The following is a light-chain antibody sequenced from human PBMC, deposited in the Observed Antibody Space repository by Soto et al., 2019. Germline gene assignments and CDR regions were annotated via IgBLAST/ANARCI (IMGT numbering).Light chain of an antibody. V-gene: IGLV2-23*03. J-gene: IGLJ1*01. CDR3: CSYAGSSTV. CDR2: EGS. Sequence: QSALTQPASVSGSPGQSITISCTGTSSDVGSYNLVSWYQQHPGKAPKLMIYEGSKRPSGVSNRFSGSKSGNTASLTISGLRAEDEADYYCCSYAGSSTVFGTGTKLTVL. CDR1: SSDVGSYNL.